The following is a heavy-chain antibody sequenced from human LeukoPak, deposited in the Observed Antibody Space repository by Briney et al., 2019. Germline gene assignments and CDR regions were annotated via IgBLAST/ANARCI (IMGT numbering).Heavy chain of an antibody. V-gene: IGHV3-48*02. J-gene: IGHJ6*03. CDR3: VRVRYWSGYFYYYYYYMDV. D-gene: IGHD3-3*01. CDR1: GFSFSSYS. Sequence: PGGSLRLSCAASGFSFSSYSMNWVRQAPGKGLEWVSYISSSSSTIFYADSVKGRFTISRDNAKNSLYLQMDGLRDEDRAVYYCVRVRYWSGYFYYYYYYMDVWGKGTTVTVSS. CDR2: ISSSSSTI.